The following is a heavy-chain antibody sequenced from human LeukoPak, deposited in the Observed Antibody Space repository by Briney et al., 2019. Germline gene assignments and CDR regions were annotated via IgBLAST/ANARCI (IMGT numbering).Heavy chain of an antibody. Sequence: SETLSLTCTVSGGSISSYYWSWIRQPPGKGLEWIGYIYYSGSTNYNPSLKSRVTISVDTFKNQFSLKLSSVTAADTAVYYCASSPFIGNWNHWGQGTLVTVSS. CDR1: GGSISSYY. V-gene: IGHV4-59*01. CDR2: IYYSGST. CDR3: ASSPFIGNWNH. J-gene: IGHJ5*02. D-gene: IGHD1-20*01.